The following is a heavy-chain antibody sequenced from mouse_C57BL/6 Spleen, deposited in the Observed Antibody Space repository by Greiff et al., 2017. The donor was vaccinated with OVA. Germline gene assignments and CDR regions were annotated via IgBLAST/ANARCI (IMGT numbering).Heavy chain of an antibody. D-gene: IGHD2-4*01. CDR3: ARLYDYVYYAMDY. Sequence: VQLQQSGPELVKPGASVKISCKASGYTFTDYYMNWVKQSHGKSLEWIGDINPNNGGASYNQKFKGKATLTVDKSSSTDYMELRSLTSEDSAVYYGARLYDYVYYAMDYWGQGTSVTVSS. CDR2: INPNNGGA. J-gene: IGHJ4*01. CDR1: GYTFTDYY. V-gene: IGHV1-26*01.